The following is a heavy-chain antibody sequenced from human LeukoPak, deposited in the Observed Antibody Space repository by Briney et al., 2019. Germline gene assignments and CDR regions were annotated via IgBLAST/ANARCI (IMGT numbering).Heavy chain of an antibody. CDR3: AKEQQHPYGMDV. V-gene: IGHV3-9*01. J-gene: IGHJ6*02. CDR1: GFTFDDYA. Sequence: PGGSLRLSCAASGFTFDDYAMRWVRQAPGKGLEWVSGISWNSGSIGYADSVKGRFTISRDNAKNSLYLQMNSLRAEDTALYYCAKEQQHPYGMDVWGRGTTVTVSS. CDR2: ISWNSGSI. D-gene: IGHD6-13*01.